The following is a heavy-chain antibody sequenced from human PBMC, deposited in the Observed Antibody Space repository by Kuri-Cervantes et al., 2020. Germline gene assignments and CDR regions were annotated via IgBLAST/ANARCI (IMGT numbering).Heavy chain of an antibody. D-gene: IGHD6-25*01. CDR2: IYYSGST. CDR3: ATPSGHLPPT. J-gene: IGHJ5*02. CDR1: GGSINNNNYY. V-gene: IGHV4-39*01. Sequence: SETLSLTCTVSGGSINNNNYYWGWVRQPPGKGLEWIASIYYSGSTYYNPSLKSRVTISIDTSKNQFSLKLTSVTAADTAVYYCATPSGHLPPTWGQGTLVTVSS.